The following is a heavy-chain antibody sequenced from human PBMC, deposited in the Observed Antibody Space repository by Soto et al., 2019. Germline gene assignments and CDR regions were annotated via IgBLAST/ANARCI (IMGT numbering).Heavy chain of an antibody. J-gene: IGHJ4*02. CDR1: GFTFSNYA. D-gene: IGHD3-22*01. Sequence: QVHLVESGGGVVQPGRSLRVSCAASGFTFSNYAMHWVRQASGKGLEWVAVVSYDGSKQFYADSVEGRFTISRDSSKSTLYLHMDNLRDEDTAVYYCARDRVYYYDNSGYYNFDYWGQGTLVTVSS. V-gene: IGHV3-30-3*01. CDR2: VSYDGSKQ. CDR3: ARDRVYYYDNSGYYNFDY.